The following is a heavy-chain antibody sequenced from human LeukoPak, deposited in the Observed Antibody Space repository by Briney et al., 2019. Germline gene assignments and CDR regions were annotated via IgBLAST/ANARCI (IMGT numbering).Heavy chain of an antibody. V-gene: IGHV4-31*03. CDR2: IYYSGST. D-gene: IGHD2-15*01. J-gene: IGHJ5*02. CDR1: GASISSGGYY. CDR3: ARDGLNTLFDP. Sequence: SETLSLTCTVSGASISSGGYYWSWIRQHPGKGLEWIGYIYYSGSTYYNPSLKSRVTISVDTSKNQFSLKLSSVTAADTAVYYCARDGLNTLFDPWGQGTLVTVSS.